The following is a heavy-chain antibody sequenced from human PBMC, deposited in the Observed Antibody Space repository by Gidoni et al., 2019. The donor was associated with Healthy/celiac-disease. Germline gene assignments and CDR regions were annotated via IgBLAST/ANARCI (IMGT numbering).Heavy chain of an antibody. D-gene: IGHD5-12*01. CDR1: GGSVSSGSYY. V-gene: IGHV4-61*01. CDR3: AREGGYSGYDLNGWYFDL. Sequence: QVQLQESGPGLVKPSETLSLTCTVSGGSVSSGSYYWSWIRQPPGKGLEWIGYIYYSGSTNYNPSLKSRVTISVDTSKNQFSLKLSSVTAADTAVYYCAREGGYSGYDLNGWYFDLWGRGTLVTVSS. J-gene: IGHJ2*01. CDR2: IYYSGST.